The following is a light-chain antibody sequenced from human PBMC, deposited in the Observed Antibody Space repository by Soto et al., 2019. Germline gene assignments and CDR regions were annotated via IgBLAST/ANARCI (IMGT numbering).Light chain of an antibody. Sequence: QSALTQPASVSGSPGQSITISCTGTSSDVGSDNLVSWYQQHPGKAPKFMIYEVSKRPSGVSNRFSGSKSGNTASLTTSGLQAEDEADYYCCSYAGTSTYVFGTGTKVTVL. CDR2: EVS. CDR1: SSDVGSDNL. J-gene: IGLJ1*01. V-gene: IGLV2-23*02. CDR3: CSYAGTSTYV.